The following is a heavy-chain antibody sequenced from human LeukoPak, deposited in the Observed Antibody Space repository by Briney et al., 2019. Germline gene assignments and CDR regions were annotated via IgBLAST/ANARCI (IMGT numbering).Heavy chain of an antibody. CDR1: GVSISSSTYY. CDR2: IYYSGST. CDR3: ARPPPQGGSYSFDI. V-gene: IGHV4-39*01. J-gene: IGHJ3*02. D-gene: IGHD1-26*01. Sequence: PSETLSLTCSVSGVSISSSTYYWAWIRQPPGKGLEWIGSIYYSGSTYYNPSLKSRVTISVDTSKNQFSLKLSSVTAADTAVYYCARPPPQGGSYSFDIWGQGTMVTVSS.